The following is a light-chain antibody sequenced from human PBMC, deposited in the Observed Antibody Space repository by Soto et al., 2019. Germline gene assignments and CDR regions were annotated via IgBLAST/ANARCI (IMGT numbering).Light chain of an antibody. CDR2: KVS. CDR1: KSLIHSDGNTY. Sequence: DVVMTQSPLSLPVTLGQPASISCRSSKSLIHSDGNTYLNWFQQRPGQSPRSLIYKVSDRDSGVPDRFSGSGSGTDFTLKISRVEAEDVGVYYCMQGTHWQWTFGQGTEVEIK. J-gene: IGKJ1*01. V-gene: IGKV2-30*02. CDR3: MQGTHWQWT.